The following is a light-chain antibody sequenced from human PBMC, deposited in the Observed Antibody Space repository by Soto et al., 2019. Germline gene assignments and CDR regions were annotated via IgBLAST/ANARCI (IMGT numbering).Light chain of an antibody. V-gene: IGLV2-23*01. CDR2: EDN. CDR3: CSYAGSSTYYV. CDR1: SSDVGSYNL. J-gene: IGLJ1*01. Sequence: QSALTQPASVSGSPGQSITISCTGTSSDVGSYNLVSWYQQHPGKAPKLMIYEDNKRPSGVSNRFSGSKSGNTASLTISGLQAEDEADYYCCSYAGSSTYYVFGTGTKLTVL.